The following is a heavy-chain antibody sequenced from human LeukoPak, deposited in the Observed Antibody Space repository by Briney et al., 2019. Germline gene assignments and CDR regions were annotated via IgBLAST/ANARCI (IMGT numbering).Heavy chain of an antibody. J-gene: IGHJ3*02. D-gene: IGHD2-21*02. V-gene: IGHV1-2*02. Sequence: GASVRVSSTASGYTFTHNYIHWVRQAPGPGLGWMGWINPHSGGTNYGDNFQGRVTLTRDTSISTAYPDLSSLISDDTAVYYCAREFMRVTAFDIWGQGTMVTVSS. CDR2: INPHSGGT. CDR1: GYTFTHNY. CDR3: AREFMRVTAFDI.